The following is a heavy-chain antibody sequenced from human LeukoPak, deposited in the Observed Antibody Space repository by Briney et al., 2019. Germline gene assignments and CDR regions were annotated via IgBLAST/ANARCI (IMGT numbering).Heavy chain of an antibody. Sequence: TGGSLRLSCAASGFTFSSYWMSWVRQAPGKGLEWVANIKQDGSEKYYVDSVKGRFTISRDNAKNSLYLQMNSLRAEDTAVYYCAKVVVVAATCWFDPWGQGTLATVSS. CDR3: AKVVVVAATCWFDP. J-gene: IGHJ5*02. D-gene: IGHD2-15*01. CDR2: IKQDGSEK. CDR1: GFTFSSYW. V-gene: IGHV3-7*01.